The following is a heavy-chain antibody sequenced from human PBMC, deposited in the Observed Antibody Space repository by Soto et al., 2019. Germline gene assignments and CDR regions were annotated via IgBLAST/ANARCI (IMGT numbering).Heavy chain of an antibody. D-gene: IGHD5-18*01. CDR1: GFSLSTSGVG. CDR2: IYWDDDK. Sequence: QITLKESGPTLVKPTQTLTLTCTFSGFSLSTSGVGVGWIRQPPGKALEWLALIYWDDDKRYSPSLKSRLTITKDTSKNQVVLTMTNLDPVGTATYYCAHSLVDTAMAGWGGDYYYGMDVWGQGTTVTVSS. CDR3: AHSLVDTAMAGWGGDYYYGMDV. V-gene: IGHV2-5*02. J-gene: IGHJ6*02.